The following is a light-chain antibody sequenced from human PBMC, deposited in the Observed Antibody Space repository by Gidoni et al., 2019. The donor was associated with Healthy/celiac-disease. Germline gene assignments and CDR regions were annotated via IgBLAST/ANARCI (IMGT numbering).Light chain of an antibody. CDR2: DAS. Sequence: DIQMTQSPSSMSASVGDRVTITCQASQYISNYLNWYQQKPGKAPKLLIYDASNLETGVPSRFSGSGSGTDFTFTISSLQPEDIATYYCQQYDNLPPGSFGQGTKLEIK. CDR3: QQYDNLPPGS. CDR1: QYISNY. V-gene: IGKV1-33*01. J-gene: IGKJ2*04.